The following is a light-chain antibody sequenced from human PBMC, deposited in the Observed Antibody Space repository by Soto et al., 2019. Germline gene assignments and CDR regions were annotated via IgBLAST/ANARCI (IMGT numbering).Light chain of an antibody. CDR2: ENN. CDR1: NSNIGNTY. J-gene: IGLJ1*01. V-gene: IGLV1-51*02. Sequence: QSGLTQPPSVSAAPGQKVTISCSGSNSNIGNTYVSWYQQLPGTAPKLLIYENNKRPSGIPDRFSGSKSGTSATLGITGLQTGDEADYYCGAWDSGLSGYVFGTGTKVTVL. CDR3: GAWDSGLSGYV.